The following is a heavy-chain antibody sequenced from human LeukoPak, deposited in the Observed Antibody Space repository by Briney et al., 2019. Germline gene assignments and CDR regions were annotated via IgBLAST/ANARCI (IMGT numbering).Heavy chain of an antibody. CDR2: INPSGGST. Sequence: ASVTVSCKASGYTFTSYYMHWVRQAPGQGLEWMGIINPSGGSTSYAQKFQGRVTMTRDTSTSTVYMELSSLRSEDTTVYYCARQVGATLRAHDAFDIWGQGTMVTVSS. CDR3: ARQVGATLRAHDAFDI. V-gene: IGHV1-46*01. J-gene: IGHJ3*02. D-gene: IGHD1-26*01. CDR1: GYTFTSYY.